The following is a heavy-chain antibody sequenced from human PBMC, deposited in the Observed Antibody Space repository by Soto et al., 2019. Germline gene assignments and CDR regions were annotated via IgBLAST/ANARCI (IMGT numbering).Heavy chain of an antibody. CDR2: ISSNGVGT. J-gene: IGHJ6*03. V-gene: IGHV3-64*01. D-gene: IGHD3-3*01. CDR3: ARGPTYYDFWSGYSRGSYYYYYYMDV. Sequence: GGSLRLSCAASGFTLSGYAMDWVRQAPGKGLEYVSGISSNGVGTYYANSVRGRFTISRDNSKNTVYLQMDSLRAEDTAVYYCARGPTYYDFWSGYSRGSYYYYYYMDVWGKGTTVTVSS. CDR1: GFTLSGYA.